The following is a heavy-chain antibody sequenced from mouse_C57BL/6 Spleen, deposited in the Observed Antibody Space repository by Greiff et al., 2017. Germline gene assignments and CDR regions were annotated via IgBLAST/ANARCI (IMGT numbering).Heavy chain of an antibody. J-gene: IGHJ4*01. CDR3: ARWLLRGGAMDY. V-gene: IGHV1-55*01. D-gene: IGHD2-3*01. CDR2: IYPGSGST. Sequence: HVQLQPSGAELVKPGASVQMSCKASGYTFTSYWITWVKQRPGQGLEWIGDIYPGSGSTNYNEKFTSKATLTVDTSSSTAYMQLSSLTSEDSAVYYCARWLLRGGAMDYWGQGTSVTVSS. CDR1: GYTFTSYW.